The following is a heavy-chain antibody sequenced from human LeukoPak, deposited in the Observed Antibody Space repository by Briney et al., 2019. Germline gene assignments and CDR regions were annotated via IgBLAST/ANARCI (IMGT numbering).Heavy chain of an antibody. J-gene: IGHJ5*02. V-gene: IGHV1-18*01. CDR1: GYTFTSYG. D-gene: IGHD6-13*01. CDR3: ASTSSSWYSSWFDP. Sequence: VASVKVSCKASGYTFTSYGISWVRQAPGQGLEWMGWISAYNGNTNYAQKLQGRVTMTTDTSTSTAYMELRSLRSDDTAVYYCASTSSSWYSSWFDPWGQGTLVTVSS. CDR2: ISAYNGNT.